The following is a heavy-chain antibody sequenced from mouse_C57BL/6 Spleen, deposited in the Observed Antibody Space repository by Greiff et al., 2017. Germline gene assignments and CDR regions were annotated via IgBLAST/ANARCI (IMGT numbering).Heavy chain of an antibody. V-gene: IGHV1-82*01. Sequence: VQVVESGPELVKPGASVKISCKASGYAFSSSWMNWVKQRPGKGLEWIGRIYPGDGDTNYNGKFKGKATLTADKSSSTAYMQLSSLTSEDSAVYFCARRRDYDGADYFDYWGQGTTLTVSS. J-gene: IGHJ2*01. CDR2: IYPGDGDT. D-gene: IGHD2-4*01. CDR3: ARRRDYDGADYFDY. CDR1: GYAFSSSW.